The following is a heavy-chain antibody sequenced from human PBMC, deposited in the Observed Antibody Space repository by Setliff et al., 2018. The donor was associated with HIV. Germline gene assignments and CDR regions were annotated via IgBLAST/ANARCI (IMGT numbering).Heavy chain of an antibody. CDR2: ISAYNGNT. CDR3: ARGYYNFWSGYYDSRFPNPIDAFDI. D-gene: IGHD3-3*01. Sequence: ASVKVSCKTSGYMFSLYGIHWLRQAPGQNLEWMGWISAYNGNTNYAQKLQGRVTMTTDTSTSTAYMELRSLRSDDTAVYYCARGYYNFWSGYYDSRFPNPIDAFDIWGQGTMVTVSS. V-gene: IGHV1-18*01. J-gene: IGHJ3*02. CDR1: GYMFSLYG.